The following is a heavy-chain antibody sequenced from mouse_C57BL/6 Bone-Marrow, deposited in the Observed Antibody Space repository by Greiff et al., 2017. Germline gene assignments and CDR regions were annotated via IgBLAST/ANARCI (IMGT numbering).Heavy chain of an antibody. CDR3: ARGRSYYWYFDV. Sequence: EVHLVESGPGLVKPSQSLSLTCSVTGYSITSDYWNWIRKFPGNKLEYMGYISYSGSTYNYPSLKSRISITRDTTKNKYYLQLNSVTTEDTATYYCARGRSYYWYFDVWGTGTTVTVSS. V-gene: IGHV3-8*01. J-gene: IGHJ1*03. CDR1: GYSITSDY. D-gene: IGHD1-1*01. CDR2: ISYSGST.